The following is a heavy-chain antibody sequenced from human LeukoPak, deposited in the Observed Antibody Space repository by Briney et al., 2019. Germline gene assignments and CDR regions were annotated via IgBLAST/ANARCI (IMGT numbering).Heavy chain of an antibody. CDR1: GGSISSYY. CDR2: IYSSGST. Sequence: PSETLSLTCTASGGSISSYYWSWIRQPPGKGLEWIGYIYSSGSTNYNPSLKSRVTISVDTSKNQFSLKLSSVTAADTAVYYCARYDDYYDSSGYYADAFDIWGQGTMVTVSS. V-gene: IGHV4-59*01. CDR3: ARYDDYYDSSGYYADAFDI. D-gene: IGHD3-22*01. J-gene: IGHJ3*02.